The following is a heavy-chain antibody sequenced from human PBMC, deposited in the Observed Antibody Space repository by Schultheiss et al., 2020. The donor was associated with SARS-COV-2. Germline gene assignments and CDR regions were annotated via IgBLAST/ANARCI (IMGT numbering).Heavy chain of an antibody. V-gene: IGHV1-69*13. CDR3: ARDRGYFDY. J-gene: IGHJ4*02. Sequence: SVKVSCKASGYTFTSYAMNWVRQAPGQGLEWMGGIIPIFGTANYAQKFQGRVTITADESTSTAYMELRSLRSDDTAVYYCARDRGYFDYWGQGTLVTVSS. CDR2: IIPIFGTA. CDR1: GYTFTSYA.